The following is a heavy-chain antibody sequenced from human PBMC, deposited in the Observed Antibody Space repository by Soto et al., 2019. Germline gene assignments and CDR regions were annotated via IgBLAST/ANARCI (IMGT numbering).Heavy chain of an antibody. D-gene: IGHD6-13*01. CDR2: IYSGGST. V-gene: IGHV3-66*01. Sequence: EVQLVESGGGLVQPGGSLRLSCAASGFTVSSNYMSWVRQAPGKGLEWVSVIYSGGSTYYADSVKGRFTISRDNSKHTLYLQMNSLRAEDTAVYYCADSSSWSSGAFDIWGQGTMVTVSS. CDR3: ADSSSWSSGAFDI. CDR1: GFTVSSNY. J-gene: IGHJ3*02.